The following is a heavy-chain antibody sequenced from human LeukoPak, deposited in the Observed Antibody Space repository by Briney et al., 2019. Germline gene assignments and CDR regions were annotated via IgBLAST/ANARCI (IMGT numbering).Heavy chain of an antibody. V-gene: IGHV1-8*01. CDR3: ARAATMVRGVTTSDY. CDR2: MNPNSGNT. D-gene: IGHD3-10*01. CDR1: GYTFTSYD. J-gene: IGHJ4*02. Sequence: ASVKVSCKASGYTFTSYDISWVRQATGQGLEWMGWMNPNSGNTGYAQKFQGRVTMTRNTSISTAYMELSSLRSEDTAVYYCARAATMVRGVTTSDYWGQGTLVTVSS.